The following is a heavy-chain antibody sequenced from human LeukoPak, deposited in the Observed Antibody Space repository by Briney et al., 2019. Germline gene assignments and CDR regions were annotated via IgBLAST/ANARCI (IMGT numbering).Heavy chain of an antibody. V-gene: IGHV4-39*07. J-gene: IGHJ1*01. D-gene: IGHD3-22*01. CDR2: IYYSGDT. Sequence: SETLSLTCTVSGGSISNSYYWGWIRQPPGKGLEWIGSIYYSGDTYYNPSLKSRVTVSMDTSKNQVSLRLSSVTAADTAVYYCAYSSGYYSIFQHWGQGTLVTVSS. CDR1: GGSISNSYY. CDR3: AYSSGYYSIFQH.